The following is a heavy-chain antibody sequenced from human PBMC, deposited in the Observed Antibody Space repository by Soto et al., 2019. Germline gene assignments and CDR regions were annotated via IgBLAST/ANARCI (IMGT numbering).Heavy chain of an antibody. J-gene: IGHJ4*02. D-gene: IGHD3-10*01. CDR1: GFTFSSYW. Sequence: EVQLVESGGGLVQPGGSLRLSCEASGFTFSSYWMHWVRQSPGKGLEWVSRIKGDESSTSHADSVEGRFTISRDNARDTLYLQMNSLSAEDTAVYYCARGIRNYYGSDYWGQGTLVTVSS. CDR2: IKGDESST. CDR3: ARGIRNYYGSDY. V-gene: IGHV3-74*01.